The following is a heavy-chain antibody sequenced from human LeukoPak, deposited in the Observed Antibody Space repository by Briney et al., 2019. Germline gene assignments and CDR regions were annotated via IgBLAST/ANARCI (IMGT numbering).Heavy chain of an antibody. V-gene: IGHV1-8*03. CDR1: GYTFTGYY. CDR3: ARASSGWYNYYDSSGYSSFDY. Sequence: ASVKVSCKASGYTFTGYYMHWVRQAPGQGLEWMGWMNPNSGNTGYAQKFQGRVTITRNTSISTAYMELSSLRSEDTAVYYCARASSGWYNYYDSSGYSSFDYWGQGTLVTVSS. J-gene: IGHJ4*02. CDR2: MNPNSGNT. D-gene: IGHD3-22*01.